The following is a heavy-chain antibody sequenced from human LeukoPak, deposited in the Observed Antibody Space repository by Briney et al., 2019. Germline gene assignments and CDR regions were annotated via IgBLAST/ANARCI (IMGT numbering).Heavy chain of an antibody. CDR3: ARVGTRYYDIQPLFDY. CDR1: GYTFTSYA. V-gene: IGHV1-3*01. D-gene: IGHD3-9*01. Sequence: ASVKVSCKASGYTFTSYAMHWVRQAPGQRLEWMGWINAGNGNTKYSQKFQGRVTITRDTSASTAYMELSSLRSEDTAVHYCARVGTRYYDIQPLFDYWGQGTLVTVSS. J-gene: IGHJ4*02. CDR2: INAGNGNT.